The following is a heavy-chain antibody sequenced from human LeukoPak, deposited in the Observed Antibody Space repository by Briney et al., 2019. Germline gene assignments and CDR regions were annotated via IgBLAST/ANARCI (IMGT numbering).Heavy chain of an antibody. D-gene: IGHD5-24*01. CDR3: ARLHDLDY. V-gene: IGHV4-39*01. CDR1: GDSIISTIYR. J-gene: IGHJ4*02. Sequence: SETLSLTCTPSGDSIISTIYRWGWIRQPPGKGLEWMGSIHYSGNTYYNPSLKSRFTMSVDTSKNQFSLKVRSVTATDTAVYYCARLHDLDYWGQGILVAVFS. CDR2: IHYSGNT.